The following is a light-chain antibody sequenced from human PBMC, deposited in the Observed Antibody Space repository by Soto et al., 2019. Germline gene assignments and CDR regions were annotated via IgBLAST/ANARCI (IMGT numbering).Light chain of an antibody. CDR2: GAS. CDR1: QSVSSSY. Sequence: EIVLTQSPGTLSLSPGERATLSCRASQSVSSSYLAWYQQKPGQAPRLLIYGASSRATGIPARFSGSGSGTDFTHTIIRLEPEDFAVYYLQQYGSSPSTFGKATKGVIK. CDR3: QQYGSSPST. V-gene: IGKV3-20*01. J-gene: IGKJ1*01.